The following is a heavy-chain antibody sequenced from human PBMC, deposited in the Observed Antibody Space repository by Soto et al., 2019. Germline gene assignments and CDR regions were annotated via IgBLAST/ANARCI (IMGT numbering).Heavy chain of an antibody. CDR2: INHSGST. CDR1: GVSFSGYY. Sequence: SETLSLTCAVYGVSFSGYYWSWIRQPPGKGLEWIGEINHSGSTNYNPSLKSRVTISVDTSKNQFSLKLSSVTAADTAVYYCASSDDYGDYRWFDPWGQGTLVTVSS. D-gene: IGHD4-17*01. CDR3: ASSDDYGDYRWFDP. J-gene: IGHJ5*02. V-gene: IGHV4-34*01.